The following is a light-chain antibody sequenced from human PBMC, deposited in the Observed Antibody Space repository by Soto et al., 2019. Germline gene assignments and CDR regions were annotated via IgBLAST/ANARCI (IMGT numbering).Light chain of an antibody. CDR2: GAS. CDR1: QSVSSSY. V-gene: IGKV3-20*01. J-gene: IGKJ2*01. Sequence: EIVLTQSPGTLSLSPGERATLSCRASQSVSSSYLAWYQQKPGQALRLLIYGASSRATGIPDRFSGSGSGTDFTLTINRLEPEDFAVYFCQQYGNSPPFTFGQGTKVDIK. CDR3: QQYGNSPPFT.